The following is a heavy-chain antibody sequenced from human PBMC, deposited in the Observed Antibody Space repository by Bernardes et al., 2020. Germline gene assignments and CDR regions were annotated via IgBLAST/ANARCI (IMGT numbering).Heavy chain of an antibody. V-gene: IGHV3-7*01. D-gene: IGHD5-18*01. CDR1: GFTFSSHW. J-gene: IGHJ4*02. Sequence: GGSLRLSCAASGFTFSSHWMTWVRQAPGKGLEWVANINKDGSAKYYVDSVKGRFTISRDNAKNSVSLQMNSLRVEDTAMYYCARDAGYLKRDYWGQGTLVTVSS. CDR2: INKDGSAK. CDR3: ARDAGYLKRDY.